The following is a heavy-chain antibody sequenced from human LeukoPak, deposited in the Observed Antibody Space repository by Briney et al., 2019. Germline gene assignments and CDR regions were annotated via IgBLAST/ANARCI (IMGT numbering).Heavy chain of an antibody. V-gene: IGHV3-33*01. Sequence: PGRSLRLSCAASGFTFSSYGMHWVRQAPGKGLEWVAVIWYDGSNKYYADSVKGRFTISRDNSKNTLYLQMNSLRAEDTAVYYCARELRFLEWNHDAFDIWGQGTMVTVSS. J-gene: IGHJ3*02. CDR2: IWYDGSNK. CDR1: GFTFSSYG. D-gene: IGHD3-3*01. CDR3: ARELRFLEWNHDAFDI.